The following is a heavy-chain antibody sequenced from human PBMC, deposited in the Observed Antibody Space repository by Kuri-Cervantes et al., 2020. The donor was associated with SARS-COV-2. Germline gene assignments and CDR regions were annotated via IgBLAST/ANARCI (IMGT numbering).Heavy chain of an antibody. CDR1: GGSISSGSYY. V-gene: IGHV4-61*02. J-gene: IGHJ4*01. Sequence: SCTGSGGSISSGSYYWSWLRQPTGKGLEWIGRIYTSGSTNYNPSLKSRVTITLDTSKNQFSLRLSSVTAADTAVYYCARMDGYTLLDYWGQGTLVTVSS. CDR3: ARMDGYTLLDY. CDR2: IYTSGST. D-gene: IGHD5-24*01.